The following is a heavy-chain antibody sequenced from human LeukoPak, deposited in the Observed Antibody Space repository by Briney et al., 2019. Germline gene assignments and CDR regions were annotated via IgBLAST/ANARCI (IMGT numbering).Heavy chain of an antibody. CDR1: GGFSRSYD. V-gene: IGHV4-59*08. CDR2: IYYSGSTT. J-gene: IGHJ4*02. Sequence: SETLSLTCTVSGGFSRSYDWSWIRQPPGKGLEWIGYIYYSGSTTNYNPSLKSRVTISVDTSKNQFSLKLSSVTAADAAVYYCASAPRRSNYFDYWGQGTLVTVSS. CDR3: ASAPRRSNYFDY.